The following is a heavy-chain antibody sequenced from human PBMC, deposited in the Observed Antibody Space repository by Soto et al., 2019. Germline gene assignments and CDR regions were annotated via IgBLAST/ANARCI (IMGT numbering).Heavy chain of an antibody. V-gene: IGHV3-33*01. CDR1: GFTFSSYG. D-gene: IGHD2-21*01. CDR3: ARDPCGGDCYGLGIDY. Sequence: QVQLVESGGGVVQPGRSLRLSCAASGFTFSSYGMHWVRQAPGKGLEWVAVIWYDGSNKYYADSVKGRFSISRDNSKNKLDLQMNSLRAEDTAVYYCARDPCGGDCYGLGIDYWGQGTLVTVSS. J-gene: IGHJ4*02. CDR2: IWYDGSNK.